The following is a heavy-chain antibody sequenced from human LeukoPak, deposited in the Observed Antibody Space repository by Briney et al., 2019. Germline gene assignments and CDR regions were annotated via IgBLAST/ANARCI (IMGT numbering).Heavy chain of an antibody. CDR2: IKPDGDEK. V-gene: IGHV3-7*01. CDR3: AKILRAAVTQLYYFDY. J-gene: IGHJ4*02. CDR1: GFTFSSYW. D-gene: IGHD6-13*01. Sequence: GGSLRLSCAASGFTFSSYWMTWVRQAPGKGLGWVANIKPDGDEKNYVDSVRGRFTISRDNARNSLYLQMNSLRVEDTAVYYCAKILRAAVTQLYYFDYWGQGTLVTVSS.